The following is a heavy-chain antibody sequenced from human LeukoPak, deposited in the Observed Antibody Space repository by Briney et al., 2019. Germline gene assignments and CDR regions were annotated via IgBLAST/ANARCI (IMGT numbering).Heavy chain of an antibody. CDR1: GFTFSSYS. CDR2: ISSSSSYI. D-gene: IGHD2-2*02. CDR3: AREHCSSTSCYMGEWFDP. Sequence: GGSLRLSCAASGFTFSSYSMNWVRQAPGKGLEWVSSISSSSSYIYYADSVKGRFTISRDNAKNSLYLQMNSLRAEDTAVYYCAREHCSSTSCYMGEWFDPWGQGTPVTVSS. J-gene: IGHJ5*02. V-gene: IGHV3-21*01.